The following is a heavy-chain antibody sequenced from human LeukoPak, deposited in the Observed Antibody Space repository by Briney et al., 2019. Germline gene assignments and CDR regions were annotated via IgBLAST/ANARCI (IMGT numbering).Heavy chain of an antibody. CDR2: IYPDDSDT. CDR1: GYSFTSYW. J-gene: IGHJ4*02. CDR3: ARGIWSGLVRGAFDY. V-gene: IGHV5-51*01. D-gene: IGHD3-3*01. Sequence: RGESLKISCKGSGYSFTSYWIGWVRQMPGKGLEWMGIIYPDDSDTRYSPSFQGQVTISADKSISTAYLQWSSLKASGTAMYYCARGIWSGLVRGAFDYWGQGTLVTVSS.